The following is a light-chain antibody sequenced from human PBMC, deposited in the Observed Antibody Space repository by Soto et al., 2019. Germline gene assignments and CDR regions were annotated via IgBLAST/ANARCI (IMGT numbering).Light chain of an antibody. CDR3: QQRRDWPIT. CDR2: DAS. Sequence: EIVLTQSPDTLSLSPGESATLSCRASLNINTYLSWYQQKPGQVPRLLMFDASNGATGIPARFSGSGSGTDFTLTISSLEPEDFAVYYCQQRRDWPITFGGGTKVEIK. J-gene: IGKJ4*01. CDR1: LNINTY. V-gene: IGKV3-11*01.